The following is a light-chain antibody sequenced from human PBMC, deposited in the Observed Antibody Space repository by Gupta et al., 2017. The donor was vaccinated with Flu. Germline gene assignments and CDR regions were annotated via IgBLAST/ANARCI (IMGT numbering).Light chain of an antibody. Sequence: VTITCAASTGEVTSDYYHNWSQQRPGQAHRALIYSKTNRPAGTAARFSGSLSGGKAALTLSGGQQEDEAEYYCRRYYGGNQGVFGGGTRLTVL. CDR3: RRYYGGNQGV. CDR1: TGEVTSDYY. CDR2: SKT. J-gene: IGLJ3*02. V-gene: IGLV7-43*01.